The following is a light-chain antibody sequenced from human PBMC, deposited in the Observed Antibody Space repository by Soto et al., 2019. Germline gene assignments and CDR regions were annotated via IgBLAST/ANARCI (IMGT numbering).Light chain of an antibody. V-gene: IGLV2-11*01. CDR2: DVS. Sequence: QSALTQPRSVSGSPGQSVTISCTGTSSDVGTYNYVSWYQQHPGKAPKLMIYDVSQRPSGVPDRFSGSKSGNTASLTISGLKAEDESDYCCCSYAGSYTSVFGGGTKLTVL. CDR1: SSDVGTYNY. J-gene: IGLJ2*01. CDR3: CSYAGSYTSV.